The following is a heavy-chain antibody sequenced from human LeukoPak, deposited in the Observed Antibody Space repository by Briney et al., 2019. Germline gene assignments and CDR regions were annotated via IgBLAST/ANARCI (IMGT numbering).Heavy chain of an antibody. Sequence: PGGSLRLSCAASGFTLDDYAKHWVRQAPGKGLEWVSGISWNSGSIGYADSVKGRFTISRDNAKNSLYLQMNSLRAEDTALYYCAKGRTTSGWFFDYWGQGTLVTVSS. D-gene: IGHD6-19*01. V-gene: IGHV3-9*01. CDR3: AKGRTTSGWFFDY. CDR2: ISWNSGSI. J-gene: IGHJ4*02. CDR1: GFTLDDYA.